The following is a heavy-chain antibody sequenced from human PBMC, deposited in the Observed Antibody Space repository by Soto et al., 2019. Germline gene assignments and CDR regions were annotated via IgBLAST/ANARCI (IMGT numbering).Heavy chain of an antibody. V-gene: IGHV4-31*02. J-gene: IGHJ5*02. CDR3: ARAPPGGYDRGGRIAARGDNWFDP. Sequence: SETLSLTCTVSGGSISSGGYYWSWIRQHPGKGLEWIGYIYYSGSTYYNPSLKSRVTISVDTSKNQFSLKLSSVTAADTAVYYCARAPPGGYDRGGRIAARGDNWFDPWGQGTLVTSPQ. CDR2: IYYSGST. CDR1: GGSISSGGYY. D-gene: IGHD5-12*01.